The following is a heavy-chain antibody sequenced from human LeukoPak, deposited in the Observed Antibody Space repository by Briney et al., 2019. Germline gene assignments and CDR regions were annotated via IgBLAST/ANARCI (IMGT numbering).Heavy chain of an antibody. V-gene: IGHV1-58*02. CDR2: SVVGSDNT. CDR1: GFTFTSSA. CDR3: AAVIDSGSYYVADY. J-gene: IGHJ4*02. D-gene: IGHD1-26*01. Sequence: SVKVSCKASGFTFTSSAMQWVRQARGQRLEWIGWSVVGSDNTNYAQKFQERVTITRDMSTSTAYMELSSLRSEATAVYSCAAVIDSGSYYVADYWGQGTLVTVSS.